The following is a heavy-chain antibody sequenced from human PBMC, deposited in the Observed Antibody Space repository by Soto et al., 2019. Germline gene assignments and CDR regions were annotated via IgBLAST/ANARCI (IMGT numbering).Heavy chain of an antibody. CDR3: ARTPNNGRAGVYGMDV. CDR2: IDGDSGDT. Sequence: QVLLVQSGAEVKKPGASVKVSCKASGYTFTDYYIHWVRQARGQGLEWMGWIDGDSGDTKYAQNFQDWVTMTRDTSINTAYMELSRLTSDDTAVYYCARTPNNGRAGVYGMDVWGQGTTVIVSS. V-gene: IGHV1-2*04. CDR1: GYTFTDYY. J-gene: IGHJ6*02. D-gene: IGHD1-26*01.